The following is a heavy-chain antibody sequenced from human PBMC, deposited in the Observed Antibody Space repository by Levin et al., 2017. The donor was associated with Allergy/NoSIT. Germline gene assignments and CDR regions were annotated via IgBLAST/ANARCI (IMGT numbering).Heavy chain of an antibody. Sequence: GESLKISCAASGFTFSSYAMHWVRQAPGKGLEWVAVISYDGSNKYYADSVKGRFTISRDNSKNTLYLQMNSLRAEDTAVYYCARTIYYDSSGDPTNDAFDIWGQGTMVTVSS. CDR2: ISYDGSNK. J-gene: IGHJ3*02. D-gene: IGHD3-22*01. V-gene: IGHV3-30-3*01. CDR1: GFTFSSYA. CDR3: ARTIYYDSSGDPTNDAFDI.